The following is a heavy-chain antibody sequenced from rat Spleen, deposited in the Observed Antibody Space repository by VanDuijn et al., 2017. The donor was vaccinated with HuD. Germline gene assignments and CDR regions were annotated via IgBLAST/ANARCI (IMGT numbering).Heavy chain of an antibody. J-gene: IGHJ3*01. CDR1: GFTLSRYH. V-gene: IGHV2-32*01. CDR3: ARSYGGYTSNWFPY. CDR2: VGSDGDT. D-gene: IGHD1-11*01. Sequence: QVQLKESGPGLVQPSQTLSLTCTVSGFTLSRYHVHWVRQPPGKGLEWMGVVGSDGDTSYNAGLKSRLSISRDTSKSQVFLKMNSLQSDDTVTYFCARSYGGYTSNWFPYWGQGTLVTVSS.